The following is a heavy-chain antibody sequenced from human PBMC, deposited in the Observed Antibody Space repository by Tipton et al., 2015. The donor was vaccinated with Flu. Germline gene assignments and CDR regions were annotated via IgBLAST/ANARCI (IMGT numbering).Heavy chain of an antibody. CDR2: IYTSGST. J-gene: IGHJ1*01. CDR3: ARVSPLLTYKGPAYFQH. CDR1: GGSISSGSYY. D-gene: IGHD2/OR15-2a*01. Sequence: LRLSCTVSGGSISSGSYYWGWIRQPAGKGLEWIGRIYTSGSTGYNPSLKGRATISVDTSKNKFSLKLNSVTAADTAVYYCARVSPLLTYKGPAYFQHWGQGTLVTVSS. V-gene: IGHV4-61*02.